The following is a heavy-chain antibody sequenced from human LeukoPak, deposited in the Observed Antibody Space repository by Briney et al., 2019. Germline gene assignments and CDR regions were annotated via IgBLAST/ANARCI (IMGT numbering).Heavy chain of an antibody. CDR1: GGSISSGSYY. D-gene: IGHD4-17*01. Sequence: SETLSHTCTVSGGSISSGSYYWSWIRQHPGKGLEWIGYIYYSGSTYYNPSLKSRVAISVDTSKNQFSLKLSSVTAAATAVYYCARVFSLPYLDYGVDCWGQGTLVTVSS. CDR3: ARVFSLPYLDYGVDC. J-gene: IGHJ4*02. V-gene: IGHV4-31*03. CDR2: IYYSGST.